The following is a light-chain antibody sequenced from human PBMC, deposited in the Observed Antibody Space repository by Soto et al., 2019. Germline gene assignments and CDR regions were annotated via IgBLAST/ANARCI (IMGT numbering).Light chain of an antibody. Sequence: QSVLTQSPSASGTPGHRVTISCSGSRSNIGTYTVNWYQQLPGTAPTLLIYSNNQRPSGVPDRFPGSKSGTSASLAISGLQSEDEADYYCAAWDGSLSAVVFGGGTKLTVL. J-gene: IGLJ2*01. V-gene: IGLV1-44*01. CDR3: AAWDGSLSAVV. CDR2: SNN. CDR1: RSNIGTYT.